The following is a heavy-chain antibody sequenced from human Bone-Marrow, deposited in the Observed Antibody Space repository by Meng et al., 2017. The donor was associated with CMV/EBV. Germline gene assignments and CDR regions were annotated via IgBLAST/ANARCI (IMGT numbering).Heavy chain of an antibody. V-gene: IGHV3-23*01. CDR3: TKNLGDDYNPIDC. D-gene: IGHD5-24*01. CDR2: ITATGVNT. J-gene: IGHJ4*02. Sequence: AASGFTFSSYALNWVRQAPGKGLDWVAAITATGVNTYYAGSVKGRFTISRDSSKNTLYLQMNSLRAEDTAVYYCTKNLGDDYNPIDCWGQGTLVTVSS. CDR1: GFTFSSYA.